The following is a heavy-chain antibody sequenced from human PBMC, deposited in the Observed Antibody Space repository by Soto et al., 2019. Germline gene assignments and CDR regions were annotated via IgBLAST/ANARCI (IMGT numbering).Heavy chain of an antibody. CDR3: ARSVDP. CDR2: IYYSGTT. V-gene: IGHV4-31*03. Sequence: SETLSLTCTVSGGSISSSGYYWSWIRQHPGKGLEWIGYIYYSGTTYYNPSLRSRVTISVDTSKNQFSLRLTSVTAADTAVYYCARSVDPWGQGTLVTVSS. J-gene: IGHJ5*02. CDR1: GGSISSSGYY.